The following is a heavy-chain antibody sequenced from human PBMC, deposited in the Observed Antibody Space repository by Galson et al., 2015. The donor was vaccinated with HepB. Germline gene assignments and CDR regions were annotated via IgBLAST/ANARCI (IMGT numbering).Heavy chain of an antibody. Sequence: SVKVSCKASGGTFSSYAISWVRQAPGQGLEWMGGIIPIFGTANYAQKFQGRVTITADESTSTAYMELSSLRSEDTAVYYCARDTHHPLITSGGVLDAFDIWGQGTMVTVSS. CDR3: ARDTHHPLITSGGVLDAFDI. CDR1: GGTFSSYA. CDR2: IIPIFGTA. D-gene: IGHD3-10*01. J-gene: IGHJ3*02. V-gene: IGHV1-69*13.